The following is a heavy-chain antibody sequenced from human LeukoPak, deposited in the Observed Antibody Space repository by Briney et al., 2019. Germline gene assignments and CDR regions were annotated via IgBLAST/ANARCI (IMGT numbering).Heavy chain of an antibody. CDR2: ISSNGGST. D-gene: IGHD3-16*01. J-gene: IGHJ6*02. Sequence: GGSLRLSCSASGFTFSSYAMHWVRQAPGKGLEYVSAISSNGGSTYYADSVKGRFTISRDNSKNTLYLQMSSLRAEDTAVYYCVKESYDYVWERAEYYYSKDVWGQGTTVTVSS. CDR1: GFTFSSYA. CDR3: VKESYDYVWERAEYYYSKDV. V-gene: IGHV3-64D*09.